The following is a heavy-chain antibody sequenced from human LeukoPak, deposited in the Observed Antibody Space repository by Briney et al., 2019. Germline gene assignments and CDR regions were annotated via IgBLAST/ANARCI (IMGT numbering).Heavy chain of an antibody. D-gene: IGHD3-16*01. CDR2: IYYSGST. V-gene: IGHV4-59*01. J-gene: IGHJ3*02. CDR1: GGSISSYY. CDR3: ASYLRGEAFDI. Sequence: PSETLSLTXTVSGGSISSYYWSWIRQPPGKGLEWIGYIYYSGSTNYNPSLKSRVTISVDTSKNQFSLKLSSVTAADTAVYYCASYLRGEAFDIWGQGTMVTVSS.